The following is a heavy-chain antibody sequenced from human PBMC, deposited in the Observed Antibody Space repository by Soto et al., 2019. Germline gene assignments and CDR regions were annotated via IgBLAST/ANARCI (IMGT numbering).Heavy chain of an antibody. Sequence: QVQLQESGPGLVKPSGTLSLTCTVSGGSISSDYWNWIRQPPGKGLEWIGYIHSGSTTYSASLRSRFTISVDTSKNQFSLKLSSVTAADTAVYFCARHDGSRSTDYWGQGTLVTVSS. D-gene: IGHD3-10*01. CDR3: ARHDGSRSTDY. V-gene: IGHV4-59*08. CDR1: GGSISSDY. J-gene: IGHJ4*02. CDR2: IHSGST.